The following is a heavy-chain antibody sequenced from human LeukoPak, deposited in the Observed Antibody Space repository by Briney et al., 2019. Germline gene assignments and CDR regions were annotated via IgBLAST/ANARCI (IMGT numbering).Heavy chain of an antibody. V-gene: IGHV4-31*03. Sequence: SETLSLTCTVSGGSISSGGYYWSWIRQHPGKGLEWIGYIYYSGSTYYNPSLKSRVTISVDTSKNQFSLKLSSVTAADTAVYYCAREPCSSTSCYYNWFDPWGQGTLGTVSS. J-gene: IGHJ5*02. CDR2: IYYSGST. CDR1: GGSISSGGYY. CDR3: AREPCSSTSCYYNWFDP. D-gene: IGHD2-2*01.